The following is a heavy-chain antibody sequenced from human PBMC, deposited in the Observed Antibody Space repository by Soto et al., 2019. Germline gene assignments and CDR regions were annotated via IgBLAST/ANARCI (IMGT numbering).Heavy chain of an antibody. CDR3: ARDPMTTVITRSHN. CDR1: GFTFSDYY. Sequence: QVQLVESGGGLVKPGGSLRLSCAASGFTFSDYYMSWIRQAPGKGLEWVSYISSSGSTIYYADSVKGRFTISRDNAKNSLYLQMYTLRAEDTAVYYCARDPMTTVITRSHNWGQGTLVTVSS. V-gene: IGHV3-11*01. CDR2: ISSSGSTI. D-gene: IGHD4-17*01. J-gene: IGHJ1*01.